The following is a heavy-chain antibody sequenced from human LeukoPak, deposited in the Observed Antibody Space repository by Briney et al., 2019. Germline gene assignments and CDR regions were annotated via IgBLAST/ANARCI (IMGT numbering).Heavy chain of an antibody. J-gene: IGHJ4*02. V-gene: IGHV4-59*08. CDR1: GGSISSYY. Sequence: PSETLSLTCTVSGGSISSYYWSWIRQPPGKGLEWIGYIYYSGSTNYNPSLKSRVTISVDTSKNQFSLKLSSVTAADTAIYYCARQDVSSSYYGLDYWGQGILVTVSS. CDR3: ARQDVSSSYYGLDY. D-gene: IGHD1-26*01. CDR2: IYYSGST.